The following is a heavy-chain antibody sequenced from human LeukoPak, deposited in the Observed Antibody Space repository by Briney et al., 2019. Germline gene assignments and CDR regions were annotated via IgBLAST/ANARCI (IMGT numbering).Heavy chain of an antibody. CDR3: ARQFGIAAAGAYYYGMDV. Sequence: PSETLSLTCTVSGGSISSYCWSWIRQPPGKGLEWIGYIYYSGSTNYNPSLKSRVTISVDTSKNQFSLKLSSVTAADTAVYYCARQFGIAAAGAYYYGMDVWGQGTTVTVSS. CDR2: IYYSGST. V-gene: IGHV4-59*08. D-gene: IGHD6-13*01. J-gene: IGHJ6*02. CDR1: GGSISSYC.